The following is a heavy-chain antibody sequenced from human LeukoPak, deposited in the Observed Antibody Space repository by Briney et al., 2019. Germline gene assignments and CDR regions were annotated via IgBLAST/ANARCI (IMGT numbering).Heavy chain of an antibody. V-gene: IGHV4-61*02. CDR3: ARHVGELLPDY. D-gene: IGHD1-26*01. J-gene: IGHJ4*02. Sequence: SETLSLTCTVSGGSISSGSYYWSWIRQPAGKGLEWIGRIYTSGSTNYNPSLKSRVTISVDTSKNQFSLKLSSVTAADTAVYYCARHVGELLPDYWGQGTLVTVSS. CDR1: GGSISSGSYY. CDR2: IYTSGST.